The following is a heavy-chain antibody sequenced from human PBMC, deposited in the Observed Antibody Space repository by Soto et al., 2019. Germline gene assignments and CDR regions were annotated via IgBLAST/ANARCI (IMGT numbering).Heavy chain of an antibody. D-gene: IGHD1-26*01. V-gene: IGHV3-74*01. CDR1: GFTFSYYW. J-gene: IGHJ3*01. Sequence: EVQLVESGGGLVLPGGSLRLSCAASGFTFSYYWMHWVRQAPGKGLVWVSRIHSDGSSTTYADFVKGRFIISRANARNTVDLQLNSVRVEDTAVYYCARGDRGAFDLWGQGTVVTVSS. CDR2: IHSDGSST. CDR3: ARGDRGAFDL.